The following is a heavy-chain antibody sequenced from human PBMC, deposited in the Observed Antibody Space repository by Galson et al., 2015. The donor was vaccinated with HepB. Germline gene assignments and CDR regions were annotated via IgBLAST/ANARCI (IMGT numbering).Heavy chain of an antibody. D-gene: IGHD1-20*01. CDR1: GFTFDDYT. Sequence: SLRLSCAASGFTFDDYTMHWVRQAPGKGPEWVSLISWDGGGTYYADSVKGRFTISRDNTKNSLYLQMNSLRTEDTALYYCAKDMGDIRLSGTTGQIDSWGQGTLVTVST. V-gene: IGHV3-43*01. CDR2: ISWDGGGT. CDR3: AKDMGDIRLSGTTGQIDS. J-gene: IGHJ4*02.